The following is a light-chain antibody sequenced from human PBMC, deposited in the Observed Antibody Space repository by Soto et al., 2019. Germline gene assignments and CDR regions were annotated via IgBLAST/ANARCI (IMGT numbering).Light chain of an antibody. V-gene: IGKV1-39*01. CDR1: QSISSS. Sequence: DIQMTQSPSSLSASVGDRVTITCRASQSISSSLNWYQQKPGKAPKLLIYAASSLQRGVPSRFSGSGSGTDFTLTISSLQPEDFATYYCQQSYSTRWTFGQGTKVEIK. CDR2: AAS. J-gene: IGKJ1*01. CDR3: QQSYSTRWT.